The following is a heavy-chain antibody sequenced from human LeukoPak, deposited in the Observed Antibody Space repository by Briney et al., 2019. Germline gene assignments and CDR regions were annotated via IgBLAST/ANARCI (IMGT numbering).Heavy chain of an antibody. CDR2: IQARGGT. D-gene: IGHD3-22*01. V-gene: IGHV4-4*07. CDR3: ARSYDTSGYYYNFDY. CDR1: GGSISSYY. J-gene: IGHJ4*02. Sequence: SETLSLTCTVSGGSISSYYLSWIRRSGGKGLEWIGHIQARGGTYYNPSLKSRVTMSLDTSKNQFSLNLRSMTAAVTAVYYCARSYDTSGYYYNFDYWGQGTPVTVSS.